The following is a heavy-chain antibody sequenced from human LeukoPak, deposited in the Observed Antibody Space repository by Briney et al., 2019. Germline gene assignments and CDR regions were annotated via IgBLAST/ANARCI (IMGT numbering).Heavy chain of an antibody. Sequence: ASETLSLTCAVYGGSFSGYYWSRIRQPPGKGLEWIGEINHSGSTNYNPSLKSRVTISVDTSKNQFSLKLSSVTAADTAVYYCARSYSSGWYYFDYWGQGTLVTVSS. D-gene: IGHD6-19*01. CDR1: GGSFSGYY. J-gene: IGHJ4*02. V-gene: IGHV4-34*01. CDR2: INHSGST. CDR3: ARSYSSGWYYFDY.